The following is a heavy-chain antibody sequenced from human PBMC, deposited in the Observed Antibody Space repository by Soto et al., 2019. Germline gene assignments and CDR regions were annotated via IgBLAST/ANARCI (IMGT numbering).Heavy chain of an antibody. CDR1: LAFINSGGFY. Sequence: PSETLSLTCSVSLAFINSGGFYYSWIRQPPGKGLEWLGYIFHSGSTLYTPSLRGRLTLSADTSRNQLSLHLTSVTAADTAVYYCVRGGIAGHWFDPWGQGILVTVSS. J-gene: IGHJ5*02. D-gene: IGHD2-21*01. V-gene: IGHV4-31*03. CDR2: IFHSGST. CDR3: VRGGIAGHWFDP.